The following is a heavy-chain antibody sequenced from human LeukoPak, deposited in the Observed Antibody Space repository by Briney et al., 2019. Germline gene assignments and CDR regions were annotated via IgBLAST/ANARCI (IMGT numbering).Heavy chain of an antibody. CDR1: GFTFSSYG. V-gene: IGHV3-30*02. CDR3: AKDRGRGNDWFDP. J-gene: IGHJ5*02. Sequence: GGSLRLSCAASGFTFSSYGMHWVRQAPGKGLEWMAFIRYDGSNKYYADSVKGRFTISRGNSKNTLYLQMNSLRAEDAAVYYCAKDRGRGNDWFDPWGQGTLVTVSS. D-gene: IGHD4-23*01. CDR2: IRYDGSNK.